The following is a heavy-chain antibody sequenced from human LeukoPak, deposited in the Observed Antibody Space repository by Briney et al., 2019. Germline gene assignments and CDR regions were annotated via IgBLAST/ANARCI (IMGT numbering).Heavy chain of an antibody. D-gene: IGHD2-2*02. J-gene: IGHJ1*01. CDR2: ISAYNGNT. CDR1: GYTFTSYG. CDR3: ARDNRDCSSTSCYMSWEH. Sequence: ASVNVSCKSSGYTFTSYGISWVRQAPGQGLEWMGCISAYNGNTNYAQKLQGRVTMTTDTSTSTAYMELRSLRSDDTAVYYCARDNRDCSSTSCYMSWEHWGPGTLVTVSS. V-gene: IGHV1-18*01.